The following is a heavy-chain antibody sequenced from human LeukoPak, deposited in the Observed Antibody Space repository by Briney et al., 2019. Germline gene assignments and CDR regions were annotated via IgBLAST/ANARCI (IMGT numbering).Heavy chain of an antibody. J-gene: IGHJ4*02. Sequence: PGGSLRLSCAASGFTFSTYAMSWVSQAPGEGLEWVSAISGSGVSTYYADSVKGRFTISRDTSNNTLYLQMNSLRAEDTAVYYCARVYYYDSSGLDYWGQGTLVTVSS. D-gene: IGHD3-22*01. CDR1: GFTFSTYA. CDR3: ARVYYYDSSGLDY. CDR2: ISGSGVST. V-gene: IGHV3-23*01.